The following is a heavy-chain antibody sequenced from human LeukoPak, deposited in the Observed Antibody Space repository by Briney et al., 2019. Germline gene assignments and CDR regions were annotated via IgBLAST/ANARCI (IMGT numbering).Heavy chain of an antibody. CDR3: ARDLDYYDSSGYRNWFDP. J-gene: IGHJ5*02. CDR2: IYYSGST. V-gene: IGHV4-59*12. Sequence: SETLSLTCTVSGGSISSYYWSWIRQPPGKGLEWIGYIYYSGSTNYNPSLKSRVTISVDTSKNQFSLKLNSVTAADTAVYYCARDLDYYDSSGYRNWFDPWGQGTLVTVSS. CDR1: GGSISSYY. D-gene: IGHD3-22*01.